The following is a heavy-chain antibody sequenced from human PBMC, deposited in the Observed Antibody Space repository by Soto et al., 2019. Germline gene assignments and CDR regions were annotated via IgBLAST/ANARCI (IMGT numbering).Heavy chain of an antibody. Sequence: ASVKVSCKVSGYTLTELSMHWVRQAPGKGLEWMGGFDPEDGETIYAQKFQGRVTMTEDTSTDTAYMELGSLRSEEPAWIYCETRLGGYCSSTSCYKDFYYMDVWGKGTTVTVSS. V-gene: IGHV1-24*01. J-gene: IGHJ6*03. CDR2: FDPEDGET. CDR1: GYTLTELS. CDR3: ETRLGGYCSSTSCYKDFYYMDV. D-gene: IGHD2-2*02.